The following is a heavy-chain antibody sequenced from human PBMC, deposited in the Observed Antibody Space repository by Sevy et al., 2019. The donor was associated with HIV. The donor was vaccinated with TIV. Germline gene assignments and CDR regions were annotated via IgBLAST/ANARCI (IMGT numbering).Heavy chain of an antibody. V-gene: IGHV7-4-1*02. CDR3: ARSPFAYCGGDCYSHYYGMDV. D-gene: IGHD2-21*01. CDR2: INTNTGNP. Sequence: ASVKVSCKASGYTFTSYAMNWVRQAPGQGLEWMGWINTNTGNPTYAQGFTGRFVFSLDTSVSTAYLQISSLKAEDTAVYYCARSPFAYCGGDCYSHYYGMDVWGQGTTVTVSS. J-gene: IGHJ6*02. CDR1: GYTFTSYA.